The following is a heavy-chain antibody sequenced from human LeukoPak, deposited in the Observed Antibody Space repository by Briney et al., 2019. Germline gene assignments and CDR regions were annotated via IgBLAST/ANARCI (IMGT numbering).Heavy chain of an antibody. D-gene: IGHD3-10*01. V-gene: IGHV3-21*01. CDR2: ISSSSYI. Sequence: GGSLRLSCAASGFTFSSYSMNWVRQAPGKGLEWVSSISSSSYIYYADSVKGRFTISRDNAKNSLYLQMNSLRAEDTAVYYCARGERIMVRGVINYWGQGTLVTVSS. CDR1: GFTFSSYS. CDR3: ARGERIMVRGVINY. J-gene: IGHJ4*02.